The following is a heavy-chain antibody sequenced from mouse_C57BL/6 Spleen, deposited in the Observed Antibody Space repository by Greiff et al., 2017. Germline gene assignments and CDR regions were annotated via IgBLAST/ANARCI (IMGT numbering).Heavy chain of an antibody. D-gene: IGHD2-2*01. CDR2: INPGSGGT. V-gene: IGHV1-54*01. CDR3: ARRGGVTVGAMDY. J-gene: IGHJ4*01. CDR1: GYAFTNYL. Sequence: QVQLQQSGAELVRPGTSVKVSCKASGYAFTNYLIEWVKQRPGQGLEWIGVINPGSGGTNYNEKFKGKATLTADKSSSTAYMQLSSLTSEDSAVYVCARRGGVTVGAMDYWGQGTSVTVSS.